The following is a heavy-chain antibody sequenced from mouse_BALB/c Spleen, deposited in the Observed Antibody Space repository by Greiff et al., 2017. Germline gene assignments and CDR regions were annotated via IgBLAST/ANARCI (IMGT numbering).Heavy chain of an antibody. CDR2: ISSGGSYT. CDR3: ARRTTATPFDY. V-gene: IGHV5-9-3*01. CDR1: GFTFSSYA. J-gene: IGHJ2*01. D-gene: IGHD1-2*01. Sequence: EVKVVESGGGLVKPGGSLKLSCAASGFTFSSYAMSWVRQTPEKRLEWVATISSGGSYTYYPDSVKGRFTISRDNAKNTLYLQMSSLRSEDTAMYYCARRTTATPFDYWSQGTTLTVSS.